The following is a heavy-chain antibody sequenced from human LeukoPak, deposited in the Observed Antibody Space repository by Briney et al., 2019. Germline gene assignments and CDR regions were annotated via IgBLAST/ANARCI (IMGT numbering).Heavy chain of an antibody. CDR1: GYTFTSYG. D-gene: IGHD1-26*01. V-gene: IGHV1-18*01. CDR3: ARVPWELLLFDY. Sequence: ASVKVSCKASGYTFTSYGISWVRQAPGQGLEWMGWISAHNGNTNYAQKLQGRVTMTTDTSTSTAYMELRSLRSGDTAVYYCARVPWELLLFDYWGQGTLVTVSS. J-gene: IGHJ4*02. CDR2: ISAHNGNT.